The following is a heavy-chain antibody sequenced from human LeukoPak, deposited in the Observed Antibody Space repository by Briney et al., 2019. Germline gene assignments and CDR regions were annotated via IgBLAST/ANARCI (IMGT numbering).Heavy chain of an antibody. Sequence: ASETLSLTCTVSGGSISSSSYYWGWIRQPPGKGLEWIGSIYYSGSTYYNPSLKSRVTISVDTSKNQFSLKLSSVTAADTAVYYCARQDDSHGRGEDWGQGTLVTVSS. V-gene: IGHV4-39*01. CDR3: ARQDDSHGRGED. CDR1: GGSISSSSYY. CDR2: IYYSGST. J-gene: IGHJ4*02. D-gene: IGHD2-21*01.